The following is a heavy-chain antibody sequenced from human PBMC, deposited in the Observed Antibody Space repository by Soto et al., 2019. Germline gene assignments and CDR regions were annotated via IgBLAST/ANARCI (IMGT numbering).Heavy chain of an antibody. CDR2: ISSSSSYI. D-gene: IGHD2-15*01. CDR3: ARVATDCSGGSCYSGFDY. J-gene: IGHJ4*02. Sequence: SGGSLRLSCAASGFTFSSYSMNWVRQAPGKGLEWVSSISSSSSYIYYADSVKGRFTISRDNAKNSLYLQMNSLRAEDTAVYYCARVATDCSGGSCYSGFDYWGQGTLVTVSS. V-gene: IGHV3-21*01. CDR1: GFTFSSYS.